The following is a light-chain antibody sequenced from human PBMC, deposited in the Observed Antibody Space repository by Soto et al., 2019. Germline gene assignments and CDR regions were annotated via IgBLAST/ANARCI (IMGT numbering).Light chain of an antibody. Sequence: QSVLTQPPSVSGAPGPGGTIPFPGSSSKIGAGYGVHWYIQLPGTAPKLLVYGDSNRPSGVPDRFSGSKSDTSASLAITGLQAEDEADYYCQSYDSSLSGVIFGGGTKLTVL. V-gene: IGLV1-40*01. CDR3: QSYDSSLSGVI. CDR1: SSKIGAGYG. CDR2: GDS. J-gene: IGLJ2*01.